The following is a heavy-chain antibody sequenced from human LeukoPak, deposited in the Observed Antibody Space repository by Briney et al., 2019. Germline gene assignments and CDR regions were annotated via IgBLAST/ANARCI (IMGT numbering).Heavy chain of an antibody. Sequence: PGGSLRLSCAASKFTFRNYWMSWVRQAPGKGLEWVANIKQDGSEQYYVDSVKGRFTISRDNAKNSVYLQMNSLRVEDTAVYYCARGGVWYNSDVFDSWGQGTLVTVSS. V-gene: IGHV3-7*01. D-gene: IGHD2-8*01. CDR3: ARGGVWYNSDVFDS. CDR1: KFTFRNYW. CDR2: IKQDGSEQ. J-gene: IGHJ4*02.